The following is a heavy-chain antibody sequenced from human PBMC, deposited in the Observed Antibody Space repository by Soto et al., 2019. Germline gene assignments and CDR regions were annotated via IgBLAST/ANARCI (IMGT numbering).Heavy chain of an antibody. CDR2: IYPGDSDT. D-gene: IGHD3-9*01. CDR3: AIFTDYDILTGRSYYFDY. V-gene: IGHV5-51*01. J-gene: IGHJ4*02. Sequence: GESLKISCKGSGYSFTSYWIGWVRQMPGKGLEWMGIIYPGDSDTRYSPSFQGQVTISADKSISTAYLQWSSLKASDTAMYYCAIFTDYDILTGRSYYFDYWGQGTLVTVSS. CDR1: GYSFTSYW.